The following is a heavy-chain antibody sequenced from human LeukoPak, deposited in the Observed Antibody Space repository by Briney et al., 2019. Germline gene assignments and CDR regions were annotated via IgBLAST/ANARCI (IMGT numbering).Heavy chain of an antibody. Sequence: GGSLRLSCAASGFTVSSNYMSWVRQAPGKGLEWVSVIYSGGSTYYADSVGGRFTISRDNSKNTLYLQMNSLRAEDTAVYYCTSYGSGSYYPNYYYYYGMDVWGQGTTVTVSS. CDR2: IYSGGST. V-gene: IGHV3-53*05. J-gene: IGHJ6*02. CDR3: TSYGSGSYYPNYYYYYGMDV. D-gene: IGHD3-10*01. CDR1: GFTVSSNY.